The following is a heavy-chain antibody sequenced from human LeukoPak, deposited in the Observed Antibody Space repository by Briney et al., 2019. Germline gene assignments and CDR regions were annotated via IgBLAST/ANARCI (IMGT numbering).Heavy chain of an antibody. CDR1: GGSFSGDF. D-gene: IGHD4-17*01. Sequence: TSETLSLTCAVYGGSFSGDFWSWIRQSPGKGLEWIGEINHGGSTTYNPSLKSRVTISVDTSKNQFSLKLSSVTAADTAVYYCARVVHDYGAPDGYFDYWGQGTLVTVSS. CDR3: ARVVHDYGAPDGYFDY. V-gene: IGHV4-34*01. CDR2: INHGGST. J-gene: IGHJ4*02.